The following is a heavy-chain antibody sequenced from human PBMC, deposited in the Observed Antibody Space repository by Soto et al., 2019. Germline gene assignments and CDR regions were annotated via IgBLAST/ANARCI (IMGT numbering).Heavy chain of an antibody. J-gene: IGHJ4*02. CDR1: GYMFTTYG. CDR2: ISGSNGNT. CDR3: ARDLGTYRAPFYIAH. Sequence: SVKVSCKASGYMFTTYGISWVRQAPGQGLEWVAWISGSNGNTDYGKKFQGRVNVTTETPTSTVYLEVRRLRFDDTAVYYCARDLGTYRAPFYIAHCGPGSLVTVSS. D-gene: IGHD3-16*01. V-gene: IGHV1-18*04.